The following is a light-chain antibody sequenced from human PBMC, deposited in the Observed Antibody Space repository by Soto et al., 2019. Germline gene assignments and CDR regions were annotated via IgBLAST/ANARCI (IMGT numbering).Light chain of an antibody. CDR3: QQYGSSPYT. CDR1: QRFSGSY. CDR2: SAS. Sequence: EIVLTQSPGPLSLSPGERATLSCRASQRFSGSYLAWYQQKAGQAPRLLIHSASTRATGVPDRFSGSGSGTDFTLTISRLELEDFAVYYCQQYGSSPYTFGQGTKLEIK. J-gene: IGKJ2*01. V-gene: IGKV3-20*01.